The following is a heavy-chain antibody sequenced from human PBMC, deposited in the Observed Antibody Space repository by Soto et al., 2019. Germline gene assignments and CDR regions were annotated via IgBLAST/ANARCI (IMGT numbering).Heavy chain of an antibody. CDR1: GFTFSTYG. J-gene: IGHJ4*01. Sequence: ESGGGVVQPGRSLRLSCAASGFTFSTYGMHWVRQAPGKGLEWVAAIWYDGSNKDYADSVKGRFTISRDNSKNTLYLQMNTLSAEDTAVYYCEREAKEYYSAYWGHGTLVTVSS. CDR2: IWYDGSNK. V-gene: IGHV3-33*01. D-gene: IGHD3-10*01. CDR3: EREAKEYYSAY.